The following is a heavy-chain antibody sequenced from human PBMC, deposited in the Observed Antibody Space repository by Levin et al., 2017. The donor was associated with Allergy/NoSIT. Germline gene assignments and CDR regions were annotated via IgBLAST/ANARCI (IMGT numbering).Heavy chain of an antibody. CDR2: ISSSGGDT. CDR1: GFTFTSHA. J-gene: IGHJ4*02. Sequence: GESLKISCAASGFTFTSHAMIWVRQAPGKGLEWVSCISSSGGDTYYADSAKGRFTISRDNSKSTLYLQMNSLRADDTAIYYCAKDWGYASGTYMNYWGQGTLVTVSS. V-gene: IGHV3-23*01. D-gene: IGHD3-10*01. CDR3: AKDWGYASGTYMNY.